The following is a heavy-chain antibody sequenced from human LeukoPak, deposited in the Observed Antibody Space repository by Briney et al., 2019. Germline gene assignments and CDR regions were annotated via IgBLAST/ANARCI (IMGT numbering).Heavy chain of an antibody. J-gene: IGHJ4*02. CDR2: ISWNSGSI. V-gene: IGHV3-9*01. CDR1: GFIFNNYA. D-gene: IGHD3-10*01. CDR3: AREGYYGSGSPPSLYFDY. Sequence: GRSLRLSCAGSGFIFNNYAMHWVRQPPGKGLEWVSGISWNSGSIDYADSVKGRFTISRDNSRSTLYLQMNSLRPEDTAIYYCAREGYYGSGSPPSLYFDYWGQGTLVTVSS.